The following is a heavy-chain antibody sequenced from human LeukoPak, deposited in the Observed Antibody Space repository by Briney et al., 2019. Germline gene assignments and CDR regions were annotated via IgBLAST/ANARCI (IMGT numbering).Heavy chain of an antibody. D-gene: IGHD6-6*01. CDR2: INPNSGGT. CDR1: GYTFTGYY. J-gene: IGHJ4*02. Sequence: ASVKVSCKASGYTFTGYYMHWVRQAPGQGLEWMGWINPNSGGTNYAQKFQGRVTMTRDTSIGTAYMELSRLRSDDTAVYYCASMGTNSSGEDDFWGQGTQVTVSS. CDR3: ASMGTNSSGEDDF. V-gene: IGHV1-2*02.